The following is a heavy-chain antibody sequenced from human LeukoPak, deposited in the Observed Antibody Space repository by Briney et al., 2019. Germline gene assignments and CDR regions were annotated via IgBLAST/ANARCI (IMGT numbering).Heavy chain of an antibody. V-gene: IGHV3-33*01. J-gene: IGHJ1*01. CDR1: GFTFSSYG. Sequence: GGSLRLSCAASGFTFSSYGMHWVRQAPGKGLEWVAVIWYDGSNKYYADSVKGRFTISRDNSKNTLYLQMNSLRAEDTAVYYCARDQAGATTMYFRHWGQGTLVTVSS. D-gene: IGHD1-26*01. CDR3: ARDQAGATTMYFRH. CDR2: IWYDGSNK.